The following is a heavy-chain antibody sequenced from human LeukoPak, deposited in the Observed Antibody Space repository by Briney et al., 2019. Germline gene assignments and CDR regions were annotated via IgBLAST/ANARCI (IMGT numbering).Heavy chain of an antibody. Sequence: ASVKVSCKVSGYTLTELSMHWVRQAPGKGLEWMGGFDPEDGETIYAQKFQGRVTMTEDTSTDTAYMELSSLRSEDTAVYYCATQLWLIRGYDSSAWGQGTLVTVSS. CDR2: FDPEDGET. D-gene: IGHD3-22*01. CDR3: ATQLWLIRGYDSSA. J-gene: IGHJ4*02. V-gene: IGHV1-24*01. CDR1: GYTLTELS.